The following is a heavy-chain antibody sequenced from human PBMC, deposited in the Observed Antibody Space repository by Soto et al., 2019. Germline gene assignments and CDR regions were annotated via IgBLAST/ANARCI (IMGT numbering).Heavy chain of an antibody. CDR1: GFSVSTSH. D-gene: IGHD6-13*01. CDR3: AKEVLAAGMGWFDP. Sequence: GGSLRLSCAAAGFSVSTSHISWVRQAPGKGLEWVSVIYSGGATHYAVSVKGRLIISRDKSKNTVDLQMNSLRAEDTAVYYCAKEVLAAGMGWFDPWGQGTLVTVSS. CDR2: IYSGGAT. J-gene: IGHJ5*02. V-gene: IGHV3-53*01.